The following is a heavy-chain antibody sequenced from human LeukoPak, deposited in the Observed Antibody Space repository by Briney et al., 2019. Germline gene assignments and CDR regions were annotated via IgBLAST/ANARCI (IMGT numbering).Heavy chain of an antibody. CDR3: ARHFYGSGTYYHFDY. V-gene: IGHV1-18*01. CDR2: ISAYNGNT. D-gene: IGHD3-10*01. Sequence: ASVKVSCKASGYTFTSYGISWVRQAPGQGLEWMGWISAYNGNTNYAQKLQGRATLTTDTSTSTAYMELRSLRSDNTAVYYCARHFYGSGTYYHFDYWGQGTLVTVSS. J-gene: IGHJ4*02. CDR1: GYTFTSYG.